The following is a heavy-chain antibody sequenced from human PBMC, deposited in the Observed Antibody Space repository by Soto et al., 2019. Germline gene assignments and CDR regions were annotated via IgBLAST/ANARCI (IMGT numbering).Heavy chain of an antibody. CDR2: ISYDGSNK. J-gene: IGHJ4*02. Sequence: QVQLVESGGGVVQPGRSLRLSCAASGFTFSSYAMHWVRQAPGKGLEWVAVISYDGSNKYYADSVKGRFTISRDNSKNALYLQMNCLRAADTAVYYCARGYYDSSGLDYWGQGTLVTVSS. V-gene: IGHV3-30-3*01. CDR1: GFTFSSYA. D-gene: IGHD3-22*01. CDR3: ARGYYDSSGLDY.